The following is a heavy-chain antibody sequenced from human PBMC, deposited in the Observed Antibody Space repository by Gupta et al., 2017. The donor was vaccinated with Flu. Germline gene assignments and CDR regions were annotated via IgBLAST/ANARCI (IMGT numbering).Heavy chain of an antibody. CDR3: ANCPRCTSCKYYYYYYMDV. V-gene: IGHV3-23*01. D-gene: IGHD2-2*01. Sequence: WVRQAPGKGLEWVAAISGSGGSTYYADSVKGRFTISRDNSKNTLYLQMNSLRAEDTAVYYCANCPRCTSCKYYYYYYMDVWGKGTTVTVSS. CDR2: ISGSGGST. J-gene: IGHJ6*03.